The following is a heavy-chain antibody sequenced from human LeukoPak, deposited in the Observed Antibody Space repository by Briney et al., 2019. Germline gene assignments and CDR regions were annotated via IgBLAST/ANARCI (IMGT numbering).Heavy chain of an antibody. Sequence: PGGSLRLSCAASGFNFDDYDIHWVRQAPGKGLEWVSGISWNSGSSAYADSVKGRFTISRDNAKNSLYLQMNSLRAEDTAVYYCAREGWNYARAYYYYYMDVWGKGTTVTVSS. CDR2: ISWNSGSS. CDR3: AREGWNYARAYYYYYMDV. J-gene: IGHJ6*03. V-gene: IGHV3-9*01. D-gene: IGHD1-7*01. CDR1: GFNFDDYD.